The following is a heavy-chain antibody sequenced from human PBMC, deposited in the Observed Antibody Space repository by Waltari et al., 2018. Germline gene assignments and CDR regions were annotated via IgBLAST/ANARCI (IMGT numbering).Heavy chain of an antibody. D-gene: IGHD6-19*01. CDR1: GYSIRSGYY. V-gene: IGHV4-38-2*01. J-gene: IGHJ4*02. CDR3: ARGHSGWYDY. Sequence: QVQLQESGPGLVTPSETLSLTCAVSGYSIRSGYYWGWIRQPPGKGLEWVVTIYHSGRTYYNPSLKSRVTISVDTSNNQFSLKLSSVTAADTAVYYCARGHSGWYDYWGQGNLVTVSS. CDR2: IYHSGRT.